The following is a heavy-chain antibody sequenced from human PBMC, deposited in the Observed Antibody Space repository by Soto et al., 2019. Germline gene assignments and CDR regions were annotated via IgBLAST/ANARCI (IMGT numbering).Heavy chain of an antibody. D-gene: IGHD5-18*01. CDR2: IYYSGSP. V-gene: IGHV4-31*03. J-gene: IGHJ2*01. CDR1: GGSISSGGYY. CDR3: ARGGIQVGSVVNWYFDL. Sequence: QVQLQESGPGLVKPSQTLSLTCTVSGGSISSGGYYWSWIRQHPGKGLEWIGYIYYSGSPHYNPYLESRVTISVDTSKNQCSPKLSSVTAADTAVYYCARGGIQVGSVVNWYFDLWGRGTLVTVSS.